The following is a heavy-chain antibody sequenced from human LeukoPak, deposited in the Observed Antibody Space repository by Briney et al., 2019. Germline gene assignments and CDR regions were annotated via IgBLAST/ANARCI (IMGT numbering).Heavy chain of an antibody. D-gene: IGHD4-17*01. CDR1: GDSVSSNSAA. Sequence: SQTLSLTCAISGDSVSSNSAAWNWIRQSPSRGLEWLGRSYYRSKWYNDYAVSVKSRITINPDTSKNQFSLQLNSVTPEDTAVYYCARGTYGDFDYYYYGTDVWGQGTTVTVSS. CDR2: SYYRSKWYN. J-gene: IGHJ6*02. V-gene: IGHV6-1*01. CDR3: ARGTYGDFDYYYYGTDV.